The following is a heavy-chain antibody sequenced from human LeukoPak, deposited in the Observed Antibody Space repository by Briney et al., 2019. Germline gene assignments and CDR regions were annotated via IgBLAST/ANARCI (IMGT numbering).Heavy chain of an antibody. CDR2: IYYSGST. D-gene: IGHD6-6*01. Sequence: PSETLSLTCTVSGGSVSGYYWSWIRQPPGKGLGWMGYIYYSGSTNYNPTLKSRVTISVDTSENQFSLKLTSVTAADTAVYYCARDREYSSSGLVWFDPWGHGILVTVSS. J-gene: IGHJ5*02. CDR3: ARDREYSSSGLVWFDP. V-gene: IGHV4-59*02. CDR1: GGSVSGYY.